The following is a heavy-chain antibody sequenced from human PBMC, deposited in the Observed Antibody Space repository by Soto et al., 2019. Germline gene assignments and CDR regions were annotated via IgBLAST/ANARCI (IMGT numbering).Heavy chain of an antibody. CDR1: GGSFSGYY. CDR3: ARDKSTGLFDY. Sequence: QVQLQQWGAGLLKPSETLSLTCAVYGGSFSGYYWTWIRQPPGTGLEWIGEINHSGSTNYNPSLKSRVTISVDTAKNQFSLKLTYLTAADTAVYYCARDKSTGLFDYWGQGTLVTVSS. V-gene: IGHV4-34*01. D-gene: IGHD2-8*02. CDR2: INHSGST. J-gene: IGHJ4*02.